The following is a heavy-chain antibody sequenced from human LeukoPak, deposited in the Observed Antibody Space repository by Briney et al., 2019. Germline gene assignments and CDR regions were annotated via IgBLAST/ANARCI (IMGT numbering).Heavy chain of an antibody. CDR3: TRENYVPDS. CDR1: GYSFSHYW. V-gene: IGHV3-7*03. J-gene: IGHJ4*02. Sequence: GGSLRLSCVASGYSFSHYWMSWVRQTPGKGLEWVASISNGGYPTYYVDSVRGRFTISRDDARNSLFLQMNGLRADDTAVYYCTRENYVPDSWGQGTLVTVSS. CDR2: ISNGGYPT. D-gene: IGHD3-10*02.